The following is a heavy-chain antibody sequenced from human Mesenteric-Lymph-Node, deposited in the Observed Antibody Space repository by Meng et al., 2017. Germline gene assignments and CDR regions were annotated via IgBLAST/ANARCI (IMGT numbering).Heavy chain of an antibody. CDR1: CGSIRSGGYS. CDR2: IYYSERT. V-gene: IGHV4-31*03. CDR3: ASSRSGSYYFDY. J-gene: IGHJ4*02. Sequence: QVQLQESCPGLVRPSQTLSFTCTVSCGSIRSGGYSWSWIRPHPGKGLEWIGNIYYSERTYSTLSLKRSVTISVDTSKNQFSLKMSSVTDADTDVYYCASSRSGSYYFDYWGQGTLVTVSS. D-gene: IGHD1-26*01.